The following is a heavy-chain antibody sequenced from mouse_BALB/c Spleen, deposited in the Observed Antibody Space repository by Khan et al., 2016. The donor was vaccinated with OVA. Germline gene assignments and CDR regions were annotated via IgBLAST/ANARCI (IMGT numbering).Heavy chain of an antibody. CDR2: IVPPNGNT. J-gene: IGHJ2*01. V-gene: IGHV14-3*02. Sequence: VQLKQSGAELVKSGATVKLSCTASGLYIKDTYMYCLKQWLEQGKQGIGRIVPPNGNTKYDPKLKGKATITEDTSTNTAYLQFSSVTSEDTANYYCARMARKWGQGTTLTVSS. CDR3: ARMARK. CDR1: GLYIKDTY.